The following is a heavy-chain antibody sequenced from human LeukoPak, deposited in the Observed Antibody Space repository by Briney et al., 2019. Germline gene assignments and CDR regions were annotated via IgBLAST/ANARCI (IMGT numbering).Heavy chain of an antibody. CDR1: GFTVSSNY. Sequence: GGSLRLSCAASGFTVSSNYMSWVRQAPGKGLEWVSVIYSGGSTYYADSVKGRLTISRDNSKNTLYLQMNSLRAEDTAVYYCARVSAARRIPNFDYWGQGTLVTVSS. J-gene: IGHJ4*02. CDR2: IYSGGST. CDR3: ARVSAARRIPNFDY. V-gene: IGHV3-66*01. D-gene: IGHD6-6*01.